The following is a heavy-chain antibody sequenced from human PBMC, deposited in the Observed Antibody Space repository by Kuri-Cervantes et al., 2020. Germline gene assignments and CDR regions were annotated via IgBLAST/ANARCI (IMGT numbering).Heavy chain of an antibody. V-gene: IGHV4-61*09. CDR2: IYTSGDS. CDR3: ARAEYSSGWYVYFDY. Sequence: SETLSLTCTVSGDSISSGVYYWSWIRQPAGKGLEWIGHIYTSGDSNYNPSLKSRVTISVDTSKNQFSLKLSSVTAADTAVYYCARAEYSSGWYVYFDYWGQGTLVTVSS. D-gene: IGHD6-19*01. CDR1: GDSISSGVYY. J-gene: IGHJ4*02.